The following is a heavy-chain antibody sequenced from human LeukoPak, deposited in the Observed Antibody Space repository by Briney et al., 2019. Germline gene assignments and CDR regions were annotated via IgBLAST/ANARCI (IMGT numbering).Heavy chain of an antibody. J-gene: IGHJ4*02. Sequence: SVKASCKASGDTFSSYAISWVRPAPGQGLEWMGGIIPIFGTANYAQKFQGRVTITADESTSTAYMELSSLRSEDTAVYYCALYYYDSSGYYGYWGQGTLVTVSS. V-gene: IGHV1-69*13. CDR3: ALYYYDSSGYYGY. CDR1: GDTFSSYA. D-gene: IGHD3-22*01. CDR2: IIPIFGTA.